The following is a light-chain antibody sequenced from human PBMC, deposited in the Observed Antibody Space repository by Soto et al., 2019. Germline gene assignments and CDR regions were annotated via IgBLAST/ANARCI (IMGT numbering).Light chain of an antibody. Sequence: IQMTQSPSSLSASVGDRVTITCRASQGIGNDLGWYQQKSGKAPKLLIYAASSLQSGVPSRFSGSGSGTDFTLTISSLQPEDFATYYCLQDYNYPLTFGGGTKVDIK. V-gene: IGKV1-6*01. CDR2: AAS. J-gene: IGKJ4*01. CDR3: LQDYNYPLT. CDR1: QGIGND.